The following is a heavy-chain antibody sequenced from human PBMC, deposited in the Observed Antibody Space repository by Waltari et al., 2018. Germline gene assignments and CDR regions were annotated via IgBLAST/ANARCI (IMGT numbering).Heavy chain of an antibody. V-gene: IGHV3-23*01. Sequence: EVRLMESGGGLVQPGGSLSLSCAASGFTFSSYAMTWVRQTPGKGLEWVSVISGSGDRTHYVDSVKGRFTISRDNSKNTLHLHMSSLTAGDTAVYYCARDLYSSSSLFWGGMDVWGQGTTVAVSS. CDR1: GFTFSSYA. D-gene: IGHD6-6*01. J-gene: IGHJ6*02. CDR2: ISGSGDRT. CDR3: ARDLYSSSSLFWGGMDV.